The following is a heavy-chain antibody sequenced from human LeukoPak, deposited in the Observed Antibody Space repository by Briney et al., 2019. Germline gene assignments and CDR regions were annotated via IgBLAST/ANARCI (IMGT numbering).Heavy chain of an antibody. D-gene: IGHD2-15*01. V-gene: IGHV4-30-2*01. CDR1: GGSISSGGYS. CDR2: IYHSGST. J-gene: IGHJ5*02. Sequence: SETLSLTCAVSGGSISSGGYSWSWIRQPPGKGLEWIGYIYHSGSTYYNPSLKSRVTISVDRSKNQFSLKLSSLTAADTAVYYCARVGCSGGSCYSGWFDPWGQGTLVTVSS. CDR3: ARVGCSGGSCYSGWFDP.